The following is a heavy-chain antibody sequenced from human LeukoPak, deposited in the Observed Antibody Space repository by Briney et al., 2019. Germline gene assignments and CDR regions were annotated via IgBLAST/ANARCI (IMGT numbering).Heavy chain of an antibody. CDR3: ASEAMGSITMVRGVMDY. CDR1: GYTFTSYD. D-gene: IGHD3-10*01. CDR2: IIPIFGTA. J-gene: IGHJ4*02. V-gene: IGHV1-69*13. Sequence: SVKVSCKASGYTFTSYDINWVRQAPGQGLEWMGGIIPIFGTANYAQKFQGRVTITADESTSTAYMELSSLRSEDTAVYYCASEAMGSITMVRGVMDYWGQGTLVTVSS.